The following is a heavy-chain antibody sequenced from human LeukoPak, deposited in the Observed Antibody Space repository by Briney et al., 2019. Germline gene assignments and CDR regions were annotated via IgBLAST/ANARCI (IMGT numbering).Heavy chain of an antibody. D-gene: IGHD3-10*01. CDR2: IKQDGSEK. Sequence: PGGSLILSCLASGFPFTNYWMSWVRQTPGKGLEWVANIKQDGSEKYYVDSVKDRFTISRDNAKNSLYLQMNSLRDEDTAVYYCARLPFGVTEAYWGQGTLVTVSS. CDR1: GFPFTNYW. V-gene: IGHV3-7*02. J-gene: IGHJ4*02. CDR3: ARLPFGVTEAY.